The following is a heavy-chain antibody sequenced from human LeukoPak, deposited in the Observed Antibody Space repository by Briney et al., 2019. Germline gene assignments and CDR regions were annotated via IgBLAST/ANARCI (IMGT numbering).Heavy chain of an antibody. CDR2: ISSSSDT. J-gene: IGHJ6*02. V-gene: IGHV3-11*05. Sequence: PGGSLRLSCAASEFSFSDYYMSWIRQAPGKGLEWVSYISSSSDTDYADSVKGRFTISRDNAKNSLFLQMNSLRAEDMAVYYCARGHHGMEVWGRGTTVTVSS. CDR1: EFSFSDYY. CDR3: ARGHHGMEV.